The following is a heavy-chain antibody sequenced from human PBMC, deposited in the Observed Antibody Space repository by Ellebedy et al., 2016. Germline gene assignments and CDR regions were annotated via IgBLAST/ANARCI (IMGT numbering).Heavy chain of an antibody. CDR3: AKCRHINGCLLDY. Sequence: GESLKISCAASGFSFSSYAMSWVRQAPGKGPEWVSTITGSGDRTNYADSVKGRFTISRDSSKKTLYLDMDSLRAEDTAIYYCAKCRHINGCLLDYWGQGTLVTVSS. CDR1: GFSFSSYA. D-gene: IGHD6-19*01. J-gene: IGHJ4*02. CDR2: ITGSGDRT. V-gene: IGHV3-23*01.